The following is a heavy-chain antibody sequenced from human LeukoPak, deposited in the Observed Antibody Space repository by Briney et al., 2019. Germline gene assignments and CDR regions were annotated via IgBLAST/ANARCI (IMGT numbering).Heavy chain of an antibody. Sequence: SETLSRTCTLSGGSISSSSYYWGWIRQPPGKRREWIGSIYYSGSTYYNPSLKSRITISADTSKNQFSLKLSSVTATDTAVYYCAREKVLWFGETYGMDVWGQGTTVTVSS. CDR3: AREKVLWFGETYGMDV. V-gene: IGHV4-39*07. CDR2: IYYSGST. D-gene: IGHD3-10*01. CDR1: GGSISSSSYY. J-gene: IGHJ6*02.